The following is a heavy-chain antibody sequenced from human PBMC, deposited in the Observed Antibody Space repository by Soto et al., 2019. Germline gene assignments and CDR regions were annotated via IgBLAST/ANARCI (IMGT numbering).Heavy chain of an antibody. J-gene: IGHJ6*02. V-gene: IGHV3-21*01. CDR2: ISSSGSYI. D-gene: IGHD1-1*01. Sequence: PGGSLRLSCVASGFTFNSYTMNWVRQAPGKGLEWVSSISSSGSYIHYADSVKGRFTISRDNAKNSLYLQMNSLRAEDTAMYYCATSALERRDYSYYSGMNVWGQGTTVTVSS. CDR1: GFTFNSYT. CDR3: ATSALERRDYSYYSGMNV.